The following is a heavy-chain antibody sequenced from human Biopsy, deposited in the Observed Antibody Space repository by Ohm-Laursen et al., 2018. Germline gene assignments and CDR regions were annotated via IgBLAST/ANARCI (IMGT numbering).Heavy chain of an antibody. CDR1: GFTFDDYA. J-gene: IGHJ6*02. Sequence: SLRLSCSASGFTFDDYAMHWVRQAPGKGLGWVSGITWNSGSIGYADSVKGRFSIFRDNAKHSLYLQMNSLRAEDTALYYCAKDLGQVTAAIGYWGRGTTVTVSS. CDR2: ITWNSGSI. V-gene: IGHV3-9*01. CDR3: AKDLGQVTAAIGY. D-gene: IGHD2-21*02.